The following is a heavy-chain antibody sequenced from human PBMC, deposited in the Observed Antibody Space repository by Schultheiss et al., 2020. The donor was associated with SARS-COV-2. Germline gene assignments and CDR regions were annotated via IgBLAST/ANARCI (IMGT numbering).Heavy chain of an antibody. CDR2: MNPNSGNT. CDR3: ASHRYYYGSGSYSD. Sequence: ASVKVSCKASGYTFTSYDINWVRQATGQGLEWMGWMNPNSGNTGYAQKFQSRVTMTRDTSTSTVYMELSSLRSEDTAVYYCASHRYYYGSGSYSDWGQGTLVTVSS. J-gene: IGHJ4*02. D-gene: IGHD3-10*01. V-gene: IGHV1-8*01. CDR1: GYTFTSYD.